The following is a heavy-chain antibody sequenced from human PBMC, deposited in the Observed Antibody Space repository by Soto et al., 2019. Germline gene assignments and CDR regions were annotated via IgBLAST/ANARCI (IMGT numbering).Heavy chain of an antibody. Sequence: GGALRLSCAASGFTFSSYAMSWVRQAPGEGLEWVSAISGSGGTTYYADSVKGRFTFSRDNSKNTLYLQMNSLRAEDTAVYYCAKTANGWFSAFDIWGQGTMVTVSS. V-gene: IGHV3-23*01. J-gene: IGHJ3*02. D-gene: IGHD6-19*01. CDR3: AKTANGWFSAFDI. CDR1: GFTFSSYA. CDR2: ISGSGGTT.